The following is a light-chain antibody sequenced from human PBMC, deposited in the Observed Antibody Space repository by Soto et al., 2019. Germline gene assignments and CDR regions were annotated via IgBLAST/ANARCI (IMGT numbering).Light chain of an antibody. V-gene: IGKV3-15*01. CDR2: GSA. CDR1: QSVFSS. Sequence: EIVMTQSPATLSVSPGERATLSCRASQSVFSSLAWYQQRPGQAPRHLIYGSATRATGIPDRFSGSGSGTEFTLTISSLQSEDSAVYYCQQYHSWPAFGQGTKVEIK. J-gene: IGKJ1*01. CDR3: QQYHSWPA.